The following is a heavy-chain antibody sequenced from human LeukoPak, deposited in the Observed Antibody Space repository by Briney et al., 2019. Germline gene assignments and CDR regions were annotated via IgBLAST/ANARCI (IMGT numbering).Heavy chain of an antibody. CDR3: ARGAGSSGWLLNYYYYYGMDV. J-gene: IGHJ6*02. D-gene: IGHD6-19*01. V-gene: IGHV3-11*04. Sequence: GGSLRLSCAASGFTFSDYYMSWIRQAPGKGLEWVSYISSSGSTIYYADSVKGRFAISRDNAKNSLYLQMNSLRAEDTAVYYYARGAGSSGWLLNYYYYYGMDVWGQGTTVTVSS. CDR1: GFTFSDYY. CDR2: ISSSGSTI.